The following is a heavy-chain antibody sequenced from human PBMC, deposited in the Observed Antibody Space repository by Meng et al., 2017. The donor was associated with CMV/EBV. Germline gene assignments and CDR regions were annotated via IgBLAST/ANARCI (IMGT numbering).Heavy chain of an antibody. Sequence: GESLKISCAASGFTFSSHAMSWVRQAPGKGLEWVSAISGSGGSTYYADSVKGRFTISRDNSKNTLYLQMNSLRAEDTAVYYCLPRPAANAEYFQHWGPGTLVTVSS. J-gene: IGHJ1*01. CDR2: ISGSGGST. D-gene: IGHD2-2*01. V-gene: IGHV3-23*01. CDR1: GFTFSSHA. CDR3: LPRPAANAEYFQH.